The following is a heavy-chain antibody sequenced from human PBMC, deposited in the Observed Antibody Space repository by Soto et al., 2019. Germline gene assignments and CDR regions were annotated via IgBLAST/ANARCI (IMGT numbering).Heavy chain of an antibody. V-gene: IGHV1-18*04. CDR2: ISAYNGNT. Sequence: QVQLVQSGAEVKKPGASVKVSCKASGYTFTSYGISWVRQAPGQGLEWMGWISAYNGNTNYAQKLQGRVPMTTDTSTSTAYMELRSLRSDDTAVYYCAMTTFTDFWSGYYREDFDYWGQGTLVTVSS. CDR3: AMTTFTDFWSGYYREDFDY. CDR1: GYTFTSYG. J-gene: IGHJ4*02. D-gene: IGHD3-3*01.